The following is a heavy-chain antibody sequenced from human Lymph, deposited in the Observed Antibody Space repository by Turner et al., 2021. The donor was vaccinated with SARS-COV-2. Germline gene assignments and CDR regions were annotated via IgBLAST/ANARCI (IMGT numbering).Heavy chain of an antibody. CDR1: GYTFTSYD. CDR3: ARGRYSGGGMDV. CDR2: MNPERGNT. Sequence: QVQLVQSGAEVQKPGASVKVSCKAPGYTFTSYDINWVRQATGQGLEWLGWMNPERGNTGYAQKVQGRVTMTRNTSLSTAYMELSSLRSEDTAVYYCARGRYSGGGMDVWGQGTTVTVSS. D-gene: IGHD1-26*01. J-gene: IGHJ6*02. V-gene: IGHV1-8*02.